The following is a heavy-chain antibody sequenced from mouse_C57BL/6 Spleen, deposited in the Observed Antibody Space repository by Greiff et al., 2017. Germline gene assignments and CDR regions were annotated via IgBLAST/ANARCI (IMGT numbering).Heavy chain of an antibody. Sequence: QVQLQQSGPELVQPGASVKISCKASGYAFSSSWMNWVKQRPGKGLEWIGRIYPGDGDSTYNWKFKGKATLTAEQSSSTAYMQLRSLTSTASAVYFWARGGLRPLSYFDYWGQGTTLTVSS. D-gene: IGHD2-2*01. V-gene: IGHV1-82*01. CDR3: ARGGLRPLSYFDY. J-gene: IGHJ2*01. CDR1: GYAFSSSW. CDR2: IYPGDGDS.